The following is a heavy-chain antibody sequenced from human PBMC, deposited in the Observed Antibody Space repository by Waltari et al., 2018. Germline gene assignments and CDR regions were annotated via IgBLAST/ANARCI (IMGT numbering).Heavy chain of an antibody. Sequence: QVQLAQSGAEVNSPGSSVTISCTASGLSIRGYTSSWVRQAPGQGLEWMGGFMPLSGSKIYAQKFQGRLTMSADGSTRTTVMERRNVRYEDTAVYFCARGYRYDSSERFYLDHWGQGTPVIVSS. CDR2: FMPLSGSK. CDR1: GLSIRGYT. V-gene: IGHV1-69*12. CDR3: ARGYRYDSSERFYLDH. J-gene: IGHJ4*02. D-gene: IGHD3-22*01.